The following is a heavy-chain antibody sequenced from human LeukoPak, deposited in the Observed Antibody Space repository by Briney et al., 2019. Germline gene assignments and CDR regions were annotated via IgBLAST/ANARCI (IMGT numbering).Heavy chain of an antibody. CDR3: ARDAAYGYDRFDY. D-gene: IGHD4-17*01. J-gene: IGHJ4*02. CDR1: GFTFSSYG. CDR2: ISSSSSYI. V-gene: IGHV3-21*01. Sequence: PGGSLRLSCAASGFTFSSYGMNWVRQAPGKGLEWVSSISSSSSYIYYADSVKGRLTISRDNAKKSLYLQMNSLRAEDTAIYYCARDAAYGYDRFDYWGQGTQVTVSS.